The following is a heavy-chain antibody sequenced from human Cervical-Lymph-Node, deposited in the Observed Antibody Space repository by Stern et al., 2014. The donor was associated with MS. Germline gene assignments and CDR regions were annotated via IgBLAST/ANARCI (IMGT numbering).Heavy chain of an antibody. CDR2: VSTYNGGT. Sequence: QVQLVQSGAEVKKPGASVKVSCEASGYTFSSYGISWMRQVPGQGLEWMGWVSTYNGGTNYSQSFQGRVTMTTDSSTSSVYMELRSLRSDDTAIYFCARDRWGSHDIGGTYYRYWGQGTLVTVSS. J-gene: IGHJ4*02. CDR1: GYTFSSYG. CDR3: ARDRWGSHDIGGTYYRY. D-gene: IGHD1-26*01. V-gene: IGHV1-18*01.